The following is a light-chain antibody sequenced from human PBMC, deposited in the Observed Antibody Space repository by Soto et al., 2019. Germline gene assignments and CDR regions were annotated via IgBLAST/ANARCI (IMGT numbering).Light chain of an antibody. V-gene: IGKV1-8*01. J-gene: IGKJ3*01. CDR2: AAS. CDR1: QGISRY. Sequence: AIRMTQSPSSFSASTGDRVTITCRASQGISRYLAWYQQKPGKAPQLLIYAASTFQGGVPSRFSGSGSGTDFTLTISCLPSEDFATYYCQQYYSYPSTLGPGTKVDIK. CDR3: QQYYSYPST.